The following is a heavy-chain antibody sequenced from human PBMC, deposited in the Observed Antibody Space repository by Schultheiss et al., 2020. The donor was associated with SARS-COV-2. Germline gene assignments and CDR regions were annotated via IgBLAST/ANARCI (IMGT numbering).Heavy chain of an antibody. J-gene: IGHJ5*02. Sequence: SETLSLTCTVSGGSISSGGYYWSWIRQHPGKGLEWIGYIYYSGSTNYNPSLKSRVTISVDTSKNQFSLKLTSVTAADTAVYYCARGAITTQNWFDPWGQGTLVTVSS. V-gene: IGHV4-61*08. CDR1: GGSISSGGYY. CDR2: IYYSGST. CDR3: ARGAITTQNWFDP. D-gene: IGHD3-3*01.